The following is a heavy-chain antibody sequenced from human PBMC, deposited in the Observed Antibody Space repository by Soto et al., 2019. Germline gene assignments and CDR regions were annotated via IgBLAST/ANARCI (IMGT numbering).Heavy chain of an antibody. Sequence: VGSLRLSCASSVFTFSSYEMNCVRQSPGKGLEWVSYISSSGSTIYYADSVKGRFTISRDNAKNSLYLQMNSLRAEDTAVYYCARDTHSRDQNWFEPWGQGTLVTLSS. D-gene: IGHD6-13*01. CDR2: ISSSGSTI. CDR3: ARDTHSRDQNWFEP. V-gene: IGHV3-48*03. J-gene: IGHJ5*02. CDR1: VFTFSSYE.